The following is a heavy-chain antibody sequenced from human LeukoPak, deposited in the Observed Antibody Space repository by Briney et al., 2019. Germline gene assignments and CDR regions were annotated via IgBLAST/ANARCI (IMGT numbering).Heavy chain of an antibody. CDR1: GYTFSSYA. V-gene: IGHV1-69*04. Sequence: SVKVSCKASGYTFSSYAISWVRQAPGQGLEWMGRIIPILGIANYAQKFQGRVTITADKSTSTAYMELSSLRSEDTAVYYCARDLRIVVVVAATSYGMDVWGQGTTVTVSS. J-gene: IGHJ6*02. CDR3: ARDLRIVVVVAATSYGMDV. D-gene: IGHD2-15*01. CDR2: IIPILGIA.